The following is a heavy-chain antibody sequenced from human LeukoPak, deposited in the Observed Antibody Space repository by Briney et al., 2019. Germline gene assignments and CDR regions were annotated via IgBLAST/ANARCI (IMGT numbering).Heavy chain of an antibody. CDR1: GFTFDDYA. CDR2: IWYDGSNK. D-gene: IGHD6-6*01. J-gene: IGHJ5*02. V-gene: IGHV3-33*08. Sequence: GRSLRLSCAASGFTFDDYAMHWVRQAPGKGLEWVAVIWYDGSNKYYADSVEGRFTISRDNSKNTLYLQMNSLRAEDMAVYYCARDLAARTPGGWFDPWGQGTLVTVSS. CDR3: ARDLAARTPGGWFDP.